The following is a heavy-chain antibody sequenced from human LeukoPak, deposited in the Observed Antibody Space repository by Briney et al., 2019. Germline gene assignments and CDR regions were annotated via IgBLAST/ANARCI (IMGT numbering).Heavy chain of an antibody. CDR3: GRHRAT. V-gene: IGHV3-13*01. Sequence: GGSLRLSCPASRLTLSRFDMHWVRQASGNGLEWVSTVVTGDTYYPGSVKGRFSISREKAKNPLYLQMNSLRAGDTSVYYCGRHRATGGQGTMVTVSS. CDR2: VVTGDT. CDR1: RLTLSRFD. D-gene: IGHD1-26*01. J-gene: IGHJ3*01.